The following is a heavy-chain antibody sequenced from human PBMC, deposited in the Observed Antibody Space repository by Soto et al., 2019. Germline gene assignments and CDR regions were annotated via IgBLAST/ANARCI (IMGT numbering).Heavy chain of an antibody. CDR1: GVSISRDAYY. CDR2: IYYSGST. CDR3: ARDDCSGDTCFIDY. D-gene: IGHD2-15*01. Sequence: TLSLTCPVSGVSISRDAYYWSWIRQHPGKGLEWIGYIYYSGSTYYNPSLRSPVAMSVDTSKNQFSLTLSSVTAADTAVYYCARDDCSGDTCFIDYWGQGILVTVSS. V-gene: IGHV4-31*01. J-gene: IGHJ4*02.